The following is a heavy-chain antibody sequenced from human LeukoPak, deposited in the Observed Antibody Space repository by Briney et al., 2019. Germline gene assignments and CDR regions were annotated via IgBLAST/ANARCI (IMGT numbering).Heavy chain of an antibody. CDR1: GFTFSSYG. CDR3: ARVTIFGVVPEGGLDY. V-gene: IGHV3-33*01. Sequence: GGSLRLSCAASGFTFSSYGMHWVRQAPGKGLEWVAVIWYDGSNKYYADSVKGRFTISRDNSKNTLYLQMNSLRAEDTAVYYCARVTIFGVVPEGGLDYWGQGTLVTVSS. CDR2: IWYDGSNK. J-gene: IGHJ4*02. D-gene: IGHD3-3*01.